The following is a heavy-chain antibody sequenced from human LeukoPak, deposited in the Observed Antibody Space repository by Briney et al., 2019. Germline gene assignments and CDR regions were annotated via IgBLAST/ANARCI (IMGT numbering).Heavy chain of an antibody. CDR3: AKDFSEGPHYYGSRNYYKYKSGLDS. J-gene: IGHJ4*02. D-gene: IGHD3-10*01. V-gene: IGHV3-30*18. CDR1: EFTFSNYG. Sequence: GGSLRLSCAASEFTFSNYGLHWVRQAPGRGLEWLAVISYDGSNGYYADSVQGRFTISRDNSKNTLFLQMNSLRAEDTAVYYCAKDFSEGPHYYGSRNYYKYKSGLDSWGQGTLVTVSS. CDR2: ISYDGSNG.